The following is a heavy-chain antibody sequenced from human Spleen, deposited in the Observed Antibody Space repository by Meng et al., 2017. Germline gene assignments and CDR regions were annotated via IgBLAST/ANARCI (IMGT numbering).Heavy chain of an antibody. V-gene: IGHV3-13*01. J-gene: IGHJ3*02. CDR2: IGTAGDT. CDR1: GFTFSSYD. D-gene: IGHD3-10*01. CDR3: ARSSGSGSYWGAFDI. Sequence: GGPLRLSCAASGFTFSSYDMHWFRQATGKGLEWVSAIGTAGDTYYPGSVKGRFTISRENAKNSLYLQMNSLRAGDTAVYYCARSSGSGSYWGAFDIWGQGTMVTVSS.